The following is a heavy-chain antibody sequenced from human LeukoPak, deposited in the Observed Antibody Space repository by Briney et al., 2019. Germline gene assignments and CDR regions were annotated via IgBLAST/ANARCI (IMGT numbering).Heavy chain of an antibody. V-gene: IGHV1-69*06. Sequence: GASVKVSCKASGGTFSSYAISWVRQAPGQGLEWMGGIIPIFGTANYAQKFQGRVTNTADKSTSTAYMELSSLRSEDTAVYYCATSFAGYSPDAFDIWGQGTMVTVSS. CDR1: GGTFSSYA. D-gene: IGHD6-13*01. CDR2: IIPIFGTA. J-gene: IGHJ3*02. CDR3: ATSFAGYSPDAFDI.